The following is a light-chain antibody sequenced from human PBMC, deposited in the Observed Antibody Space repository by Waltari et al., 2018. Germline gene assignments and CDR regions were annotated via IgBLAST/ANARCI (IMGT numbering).Light chain of an antibody. J-gene: IGLJ7*01. Sequence: QAALTPPPSMSGSPGTSVPTPCTGTSSAHGASNYVPWYQQHPGKAPKFMIYDVSKRPSGVSDRFSGSKSGNTASLTISGLQPEDEADYYCSSYAGSYTFFFGGGTRLTVL. V-gene: IGLV2-11*01. CDR1: SSAHGASNY. CDR2: DVS. CDR3: SSYAGSYTFF.